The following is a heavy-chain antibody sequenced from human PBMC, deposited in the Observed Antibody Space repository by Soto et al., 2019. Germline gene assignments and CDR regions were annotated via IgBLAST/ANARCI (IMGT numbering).Heavy chain of an antibody. V-gene: IGHV4-59*01. CDR3: ARGSPDNWFDP. CDR1: GGSISSYY. D-gene: IGHD6-6*01. CDR2: IYYSGST. Sequence: QVQLQESGPGLVKPSETLSLTCTVSGGSISSYYWSWIRQPPGKGLEWIGYIYYSGSTNYNPSLTSRVTISVDTSKNQFSLKLSSVTAADTAVYYCARGSPDNWFDPWGQGTLVTVSS. J-gene: IGHJ5*02.